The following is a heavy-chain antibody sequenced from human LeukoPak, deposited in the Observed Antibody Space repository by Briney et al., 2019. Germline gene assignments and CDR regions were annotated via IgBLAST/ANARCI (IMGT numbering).Heavy chain of an antibody. J-gene: IGHJ4*02. V-gene: IGHV1-58*01. CDR1: GFTFTRSV. D-gene: IGHD2-8*01. CDR2: IVVGSDDT. Sequence: SVKVSCKASGFTFTRSVVQWVRQARGQRLEWIGWIVVGSDDTNYAQKFQERVTTTRDMSTNTASMELSSLRSEDTAVYYCATGYCTNGVCNGFDYWGQGTLVTVSS. CDR3: ATGYCTNGVCNGFDY.